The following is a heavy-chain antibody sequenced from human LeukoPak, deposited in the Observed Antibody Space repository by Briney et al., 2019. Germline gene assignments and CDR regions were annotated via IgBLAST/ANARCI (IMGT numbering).Heavy chain of an antibody. J-gene: IGHJ4*02. Sequence: PSETLSLTCTVSSGSISSSGYYWGCIRQPPGKGLEWIGSIYYSGSTHYNPSLGGRVTMSVDTSKNQFSLKLSSVTAADTAVYYCASPRYDWGQGTLVTVSS. V-gene: IGHV4-39*01. CDR1: SGSISSSGYY. CDR3: ASPRYD. CDR2: IYYSGST. D-gene: IGHD5-12*01.